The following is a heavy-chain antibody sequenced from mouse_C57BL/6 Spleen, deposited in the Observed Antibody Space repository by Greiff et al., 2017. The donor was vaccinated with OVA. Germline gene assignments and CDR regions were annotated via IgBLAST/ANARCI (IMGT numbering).Heavy chain of an antibody. V-gene: IGHV1-59*01. CDR1: GYTFTSYW. CDR3: ARGGDEGNFDY. J-gene: IGHJ2*01. Sequence: VQLQQPGAELVRPGTSVKLSCKASGYTFTSYWMHWVKQRPGQGLEWIGVIDPSDSYTNYNQKFKGKATLTVDTSSSTAYMQLSSLTSEDSAVYYCARGGDEGNFDYWGQGTTLTVSS. D-gene: IGHD3-3*01. CDR2: IDPSDSYT.